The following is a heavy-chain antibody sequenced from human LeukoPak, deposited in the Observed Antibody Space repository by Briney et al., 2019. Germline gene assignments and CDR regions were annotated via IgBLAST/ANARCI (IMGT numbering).Heavy chain of an antibody. V-gene: IGHV4-39*01. CDR3: ARLNPLEHLFSFYFDS. CDR2: ISSRGST. CDR1: GDSISNGHYY. Sequence: SETLSLTCSVSGDSISNGHYYWGWIRQPPGKGLEWLATISSRGSTFYNPSLKSRVTISVDTSKNQISLNLSSVTASDPSLYYCARLNPLEHLFSFYFDSWGQGILATVSS. J-gene: IGHJ4*02. D-gene: IGHD3-3*01.